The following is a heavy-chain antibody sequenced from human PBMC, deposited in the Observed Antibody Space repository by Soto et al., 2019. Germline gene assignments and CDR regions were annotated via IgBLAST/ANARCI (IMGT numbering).Heavy chain of an antibody. J-gene: IGHJ6*02. Sequence: GGSLRLSCAASGFTFSSYGMHWVRQAPGKGLEWVAVISYDGSNKYYADSVKGRFTISRDNSKNTLYLQMNSLRAEDTAVYYCAKDPGSGYYYYYGMDVWGQGTTVTVSS. D-gene: IGHD1-1*01. CDR3: AKDPGSGYYYYYGMDV. CDR2: ISYDGSNK. V-gene: IGHV3-30*18. CDR1: GFTFSSYG.